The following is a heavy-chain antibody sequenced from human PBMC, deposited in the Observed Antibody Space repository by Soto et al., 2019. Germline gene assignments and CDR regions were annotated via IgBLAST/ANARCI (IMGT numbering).Heavy chain of an antibody. J-gene: IGHJ4*02. CDR2: IYYSGST. D-gene: IGHD5-18*01. CDR1: GGSISSGGYY. V-gene: IGHV4-31*03. CDR3: ARDRGNTAMVTGVTD. Sequence: SETLSLTCTVSGGSISSGGYYWSWIRQHPGKGLEWIGYIYYSGSTYYNPSLKSRVTISVDTSKNQFSLKLSSVTAADTAVYYCARDRGNTAMVTGVTDWGQGILVTVTS.